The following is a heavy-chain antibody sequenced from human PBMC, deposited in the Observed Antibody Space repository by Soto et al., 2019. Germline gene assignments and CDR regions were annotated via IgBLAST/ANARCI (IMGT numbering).Heavy chain of an antibody. CDR3: ARGRKVTGTTRYYYGMDV. Sequence: ASVKVSCKASGYTFTSYDINWVRQATGQGLEWMGWMNPNSGNTGYARKFQGRVTMTRNTSISTAYMELSSLRSEDTAVYYCARGRKVTGTTRYYYGMDVWGQGTTVTVSS. J-gene: IGHJ6*02. D-gene: IGHD1-7*01. V-gene: IGHV1-8*01. CDR1: GYTFTSYD. CDR2: MNPNSGNT.